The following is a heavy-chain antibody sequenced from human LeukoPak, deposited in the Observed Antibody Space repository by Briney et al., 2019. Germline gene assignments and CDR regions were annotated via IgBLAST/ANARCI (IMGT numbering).Heavy chain of an antibody. CDR3: ARVVVGATNFDY. CDR2: INHSGST. V-gene: IGHV4-34*01. Sequence: SETLSLTCAVYGGSFSTYYWSWIRQPPGKGLEWIGEINHSGSTNYNPSLKSRVTISVDTSKNQFSLKLSSVTAADTAVYYCARVVVGATNFDYWGQGTLVTVSS. J-gene: IGHJ4*02. D-gene: IGHD1-26*01. CDR1: GGSFSTYY.